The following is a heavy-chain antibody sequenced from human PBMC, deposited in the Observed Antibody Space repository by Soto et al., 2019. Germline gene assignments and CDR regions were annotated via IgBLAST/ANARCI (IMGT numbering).Heavy chain of an antibody. J-gene: IGHJ5*02. CDR1: GYGFTSYW. Sequence: PGESLKISCKGSGYGFTSYWIGWVRQMPRKGLEWMGIIYPGDSDTGYSPSFQGQVTISADKSISTAYLQWSSLKASDTAMYYCARLFLSRDILTGYYWFDPWGQGTLVTVSS. D-gene: IGHD3-9*01. V-gene: IGHV5-51*01. CDR2: IYPGDSDT. CDR3: ARLFLSRDILTGYYWFDP.